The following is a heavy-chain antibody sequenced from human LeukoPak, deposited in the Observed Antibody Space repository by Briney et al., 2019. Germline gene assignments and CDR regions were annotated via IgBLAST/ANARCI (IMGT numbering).Heavy chain of an antibody. J-gene: IGHJ4*02. Sequence: GGSLRLSCAASGFTFSSYEMNWVRQAPGKGLEWVSYISSSGSTIYYADSVKGRFTISRDNAKNSLYLQMNSLRAEDTAVYYCARGRLTHFDYWGQGTLVTVSS. CDR3: ARGRLTHFDY. D-gene: IGHD6-25*01. CDR1: GFTFSSYE. CDR2: ISSSGSTI. V-gene: IGHV3-48*03.